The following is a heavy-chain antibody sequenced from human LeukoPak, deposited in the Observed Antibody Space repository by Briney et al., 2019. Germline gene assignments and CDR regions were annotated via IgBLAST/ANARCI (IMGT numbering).Heavy chain of an antibody. D-gene: IGHD4-17*01. J-gene: IGHJ6*03. CDR3: ARDYGDYTKYMDV. V-gene: IGHV3-30*03. Sequence: PGGSLRLSCEASGFSFDNFAMDWVRQVPGKGLEWVSVISYDGNYQNYAGSVKGRFAISRDNAKNSLYLQMNSLRAEDTAVYYCARDYGDYTKYMDVWGKGTTVTVSS. CDR2: ISYDGNYQ. CDR1: GFSFDNFA.